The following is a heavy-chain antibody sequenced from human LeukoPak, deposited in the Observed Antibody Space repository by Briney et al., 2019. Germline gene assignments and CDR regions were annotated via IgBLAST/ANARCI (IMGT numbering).Heavy chain of an antibody. V-gene: IGHV3-21*01. CDR2: ISSSSSSI. CDR1: GFTFSSYS. D-gene: IGHD3-3*01. CDR3: ARELRFFDY. J-gene: IGHJ4*02. Sequence: GGSLRLSCAASGFTFSSYSMNWVRQAPGKGLEWVSSISSSSSSIYYADSVKGRFTISRDNAKSSLYLQMNSLRAEDTAVYYCARELRFFDYWGQGTLVTVSS.